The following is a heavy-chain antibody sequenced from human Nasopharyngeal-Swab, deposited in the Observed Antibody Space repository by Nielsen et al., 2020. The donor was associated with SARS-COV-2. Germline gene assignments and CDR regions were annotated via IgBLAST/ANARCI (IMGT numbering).Heavy chain of an antibody. D-gene: IGHD6-13*01. CDR2: INWNGGST. V-gene: IGHV3-20*01. Sequence: GESLKISCAASGFTFDDYGMTWVRQAPGKGLEWVSGINWNGGSTGYADSVKGRFTISRDNAKNSLYLQMNSLRAEDTALYHCARAAYSSSWDLLWYFDLWGRGTLVTVSS. CDR1: GFTFDDYG. J-gene: IGHJ2*01. CDR3: ARAAYSSSWDLLWYFDL.